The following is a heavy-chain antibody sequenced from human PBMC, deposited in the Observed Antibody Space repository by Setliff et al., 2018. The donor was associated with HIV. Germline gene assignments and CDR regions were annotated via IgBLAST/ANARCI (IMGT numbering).Heavy chain of an antibody. D-gene: IGHD4-17*01. V-gene: IGHV4-59*03. J-gene: IGHJ6*02. CDR2: IYNTEII. Sequence: PSETLSLTCIVSGASISSDTWSWIRQPPGKGLQWIGLIYNTEIINYNPSLKSRFTISRDNSKNTLYLQMNSLRAEDTAVYYCAKDSDYGDYHFYGMDVWGQGTTVTVSS. CDR1: GASISSDT. CDR3: AKDSDYGDYHFYGMDV.